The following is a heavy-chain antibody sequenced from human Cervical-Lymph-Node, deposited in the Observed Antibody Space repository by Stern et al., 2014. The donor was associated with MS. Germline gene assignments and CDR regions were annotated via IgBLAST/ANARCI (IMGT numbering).Heavy chain of an antibody. V-gene: IGHV1-46*01. J-gene: IGHJ4*02. CDR1: VYLFTTYY. D-gene: IGHD2-21*01. CDR3: TIPNPAFEY. Sequence: VQLVESEAEVREPGASVTLSCATSVYLFTTYYIHWVRQAPGQGLEWVGLINPDGGGTAYAQRFQGRVTVTRDTSTSTVYMTLSSLKSDDTGVFYCTIPNPAFEYWGQGTPVAVSS. CDR2: INPDGGGT.